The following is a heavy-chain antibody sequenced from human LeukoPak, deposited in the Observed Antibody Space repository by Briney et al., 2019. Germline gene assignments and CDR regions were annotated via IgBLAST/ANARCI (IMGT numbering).Heavy chain of an antibody. CDR2: IIPILGTA. V-gene: IGHV1-69*05. CDR3: AISLPRDIVVVPGPSDY. Sequence: SVKVSCKASGGTFISYAISWVRQAPGQGLDWMGGIIPILGTANYAQKFQGRVTITTDESTSTAYMELSSLRSEDTAVYYCAISLPRDIVVVPGPSDYWGQGTLVTVSS. J-gene: IGHJ4*02. CDR1: GGTFISYA. D-gene: IGHD2-2*01.